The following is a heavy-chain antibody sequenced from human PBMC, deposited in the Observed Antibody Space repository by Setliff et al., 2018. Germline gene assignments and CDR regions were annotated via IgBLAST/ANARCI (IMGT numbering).Heavy chain of an antibody. J-gene: IGHJ4*02. Sequence: SVKVSCKASGGTFSSYAISWVRQAPGQGLEWMGGIIPIFGTANCAQKFQGRVTITTDESTSTAYMELSSLRSEDTAVYYCARGGESGSWLRHFDYWGQGTLVTVSS. V-gene: IGHV1-69*05. CDR3: ARGGESGSWLRHFDY. CDR1: GGTFSSYA. CDR2: IIPIFGTA. D-gene: IGHD2-15*01.